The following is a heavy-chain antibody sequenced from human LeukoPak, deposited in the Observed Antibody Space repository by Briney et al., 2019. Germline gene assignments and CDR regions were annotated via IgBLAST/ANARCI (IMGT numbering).Heavy chain of an antibody. CDR3: ARDTRGASAFDI. D-gene: IGHD1-26*01. J-gene: IGHJ3*02. CDR2: INPNSGGT. V-gene: IGHV1-2*02. Sequence: ASVKVSCKASGYTFTDYYMHWVRQAPGQGLEWMGWINPNSGGTNYAQKFQGRVTMTRDTSISTAYMELSRLRPDDTAVYYCARDTRGASAFDIWGQGTMVTVSS. CDR1: GYTFTDYY.